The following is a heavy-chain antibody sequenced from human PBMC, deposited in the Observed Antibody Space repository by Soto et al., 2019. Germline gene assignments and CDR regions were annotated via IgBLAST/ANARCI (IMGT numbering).Heavy chain of an antibody. D-gene: IGHD3-10*01. CDR3: ASSYGSGYRAFDY. Sequence: QVQLVQSGAEVKRPGSSVKVSCKASGDTFSFYSINWVRQAPGVGLEWVGRVNPILSMSNYAQRFQGRVTMTADKSKSTADMELRSLRSEDTAIYYCASSYGSGYRAFDYWGQGALVTVSS. V-gene: IGHV1-69*02. CDR1: GDTFSFYS. CDR2: VNPILSMS. J-gene: IGHJ4*02.